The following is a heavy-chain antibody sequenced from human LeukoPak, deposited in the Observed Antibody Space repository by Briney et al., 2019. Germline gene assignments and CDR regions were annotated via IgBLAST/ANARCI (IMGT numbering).Heavy chain of an antibody. V-gene: IGHV3-7*01. D-gene: IGHD3-10*01. Sequence: GGSLRLSCAASGFTFRNYWMSWVRQAPGRGLEWVANINQDGSEKRYVDSVKGRFTISRDNAENMLYLQMVNLRAEDTAVYYCASLYGSGSYYNSYFDYWGQGTLVTVSS. CDR3: ASLYGSGSYYNSYFDY. CDR2: INQDGSEK. CDR1: GFTFRNYW. J-gene: IGHJ4*02.